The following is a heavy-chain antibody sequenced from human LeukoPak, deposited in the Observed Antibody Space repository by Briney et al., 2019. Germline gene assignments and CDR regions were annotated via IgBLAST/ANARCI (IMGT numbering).Heavy chain of an antibody. CDR1: GFTFSDYY. Sequence: GGSLRLSCAASGFTFSDYYMSWIRQAPGKGLEWVSYISSSGSTIYYADSVKGRFTISRDNAKNSLYLQMNSLRAEDTAIYYCTRKRERYYDSLVDYWGQGTLVTVSS. D-gene: IGHD3-22*01. CDR2: ISSSGSTI. CDR3: TRKRERYYDSLVDY. V-gene: IGHV3-11*01. J-gene: IGHJ4*02.